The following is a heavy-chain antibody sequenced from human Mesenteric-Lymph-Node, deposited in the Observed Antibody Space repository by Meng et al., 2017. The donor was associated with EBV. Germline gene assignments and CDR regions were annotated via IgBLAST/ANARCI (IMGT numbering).Heavy chain of an antibody. Sequence: QVQLQEPGPGLGRPSGTLSLTCFVSGGSISSSNWWSWVRQSPGKGLEWIGEIYHGGSTNYNPSLKSRVTMSVDKSQNQFSLKLTSVTAADRAIYYCARGEIVRGEWYFDLWGRGTLVTVSS. V-gene: IGHV4-4*02. CDR1: GGSISSSNW. CDR3: ARGEIVRGEWYFDL. J-gene: IGHJ2*01. CDR2: IYHGGST. D-gene: IGHD1-26*01.